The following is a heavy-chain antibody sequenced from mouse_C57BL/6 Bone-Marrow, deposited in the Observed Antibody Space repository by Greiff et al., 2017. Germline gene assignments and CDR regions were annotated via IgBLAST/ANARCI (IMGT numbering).Heavy chain of an antibody. CDR3: VGDGYFDWYFDV. CDR2: INPNNGGT. Sequence: EVQLQQSGPELVKPAASVKISCKASGYTFTDYYMNWVKQSHGKSLEWIGDINPNNGGTSYNQKFKGKATLTVDKSSSTAYMELRSLTSEDSAVYYCVGDGYFDWYFDVWGTGTTVTVSS. D-gene: IGHD2-3*01. V-gene: IGHV1-26*01. J-gene: IGHJ1*03. CDR1: GYTFTDYY.